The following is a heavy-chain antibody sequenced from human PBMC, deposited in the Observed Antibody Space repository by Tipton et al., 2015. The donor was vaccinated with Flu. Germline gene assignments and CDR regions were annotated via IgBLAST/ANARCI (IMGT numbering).Heavy chain of an antibody. CDR1: GYTFSNYG. V-gene: IGHV1-18*01. J-gene: IGHJ5*02. Sequence: QMQLVQSGPEVKKPGASVKVSCRASGYTFSNYGITWVRQAPGQGLEWLGWISAYNGITNYAQKVKGRVTMITDTSTSTAYMELSSLRSDDTAVYYCAKKPSARSYNWFDPWGQGTLVTVSS. CDR3: AKKPSARSYNWFDP. D-gene: IGHD6-19*01. CDR2: ISAYNGIT.